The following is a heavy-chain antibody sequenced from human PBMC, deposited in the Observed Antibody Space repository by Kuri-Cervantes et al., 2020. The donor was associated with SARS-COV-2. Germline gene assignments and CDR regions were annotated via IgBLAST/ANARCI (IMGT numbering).Heavy chain of an antibody. CDR3: AKVGLAQNDFWSGYYTG. Sequence: GESLKISCAASGFSFSNYAMSWVRQAPGRGLEWVAVVYSSDARTYYADSAKGRFSISRDNSKNTVYLQMNSLRVEGTAVYYCAKVGLAQNDFWSGYYTGWGQGTLVTV. J-gene: IGHJ4*02. CDR2: VYSSDART. D-gene: IGHD3-3*01. V-gene: IGHV3-23*05. CDR1: GFSFSNYA.